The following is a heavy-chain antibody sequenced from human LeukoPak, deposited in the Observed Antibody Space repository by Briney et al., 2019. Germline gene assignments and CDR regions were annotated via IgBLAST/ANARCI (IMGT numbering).Heavy chain of an antibody. CDR1: GFTLSDFS. CDR3: ARETSTWYPMDS. V-gene: IGHV3-48*01. J-gene: IGHJ4*02. CDR2: ISSSGSLI. Sequence: GGSLRLSCAASGFTLSDFSMNWVRQAPGKGLEWVSYISSSGSLIYYADSLKGRFTISRDTAKNSLYLQINSLRAEDTAVYYCARETSTWYPMDSWGQGTLVTVSS. D-gene: IGHD6-13*01.